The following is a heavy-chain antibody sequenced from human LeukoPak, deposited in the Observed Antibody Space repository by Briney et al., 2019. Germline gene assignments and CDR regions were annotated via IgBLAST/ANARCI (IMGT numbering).Heavy chain of an antibody. CDR2: ISGSSGSI. CDR3: ARDYYDERHVRSGVFDY. V-gene: IGHV3-23*01. Sequence: PGGSLRLSCAASGFTFSSCAMSWVRQAPGKGLEWVSTISGSSGSIFYADSVKGRFTISRDNSKNTLYLQMNSLRAEDTAVYYCARDYYDERHVRSGVFDYWGQGTLVTVSS. CDR1: GFTFSSCA. D-gene: IGHD3-22*01. J-gene: IGHJ4*02.